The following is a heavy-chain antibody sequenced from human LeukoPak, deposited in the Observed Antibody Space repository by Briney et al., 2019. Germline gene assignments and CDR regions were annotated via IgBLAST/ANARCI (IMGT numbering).Heavy chain of an antibody. CDR1: GGTFSTSA. V-gene: IGHV1-69*01. Sequence: SVKLSCKASGGTFSTSAISWVRQARGQGLEWTGGIIPVFATVNYAQKFQGRVTITADESTSTDYMELSSLRSEDTAVYYCARDRGGYYYDSSGSFDYWGQGTLVTVSS. D-gene: IGHD3-22*01. CDR2: IIPVFATV. J-gene: IGHJ4*02. CDR3: ARDRGGYYYDSSGSFDY.